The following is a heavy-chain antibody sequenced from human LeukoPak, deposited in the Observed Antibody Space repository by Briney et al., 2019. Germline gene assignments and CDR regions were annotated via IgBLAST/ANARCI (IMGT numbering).Heavy chain of an antibody. Sequence: GGSLRLSCSASGFTFSSYAIRWVRQAPGKGLEWVSAISSSGSTIYYADSVKGRFTISRDNSRNTVYLQMDSLRAEDTAVYYCARGLYYMDVWGKGTTVTVSS. CDR1: GFTFSSYA. CDR2: ISSSGSTI. J-gene: IGHJ6*03. V-gene: IGHV3-23*01. CDR3: ARGLYYMDV.